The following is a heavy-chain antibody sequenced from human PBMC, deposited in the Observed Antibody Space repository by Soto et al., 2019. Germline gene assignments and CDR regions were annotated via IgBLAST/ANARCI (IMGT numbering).Heavy chain of an antibody. Sequence: GGSLRLSCAASGFTFDDYAMHWVRQAPGKGLEWVSGISWNSGSIGYADSVKGRFTISRDNAKNSLYLQMNSLRAEDTALYYCAKDNYDSYYYYMDVWGKGTTVTVSS. D-gene: IGHD3-3*01. V-gene: IGHV3-9*01. CDR1: GFTFDDYA. CDR2: ISWNSGSI. J-gene: IGHJ6*03. CDR3: AKDNYDSYYYYMDV.